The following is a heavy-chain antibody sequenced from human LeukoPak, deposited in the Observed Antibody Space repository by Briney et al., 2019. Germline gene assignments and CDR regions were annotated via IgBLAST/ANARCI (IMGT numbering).Heavy chain of an antibody. V-gene: IGHV4-39*07. J-gene: IGHJ4*02. CDR2: IYYSGST. CDR3: ARGRRTWIQLWLDY. CDR1: GGSISSSSYY. D-gene: IGHD5-18*01. Sequence: PSETLSLTCTVSGGSISSSSYYWGWIRQPPGKGLEWIGSIYYSGSTYYNPSLKSRVTISVDTSKNQFSLKLSSVTAADTAVYYCARGRRTWIQLWLDYWGQGTLVTVSS.